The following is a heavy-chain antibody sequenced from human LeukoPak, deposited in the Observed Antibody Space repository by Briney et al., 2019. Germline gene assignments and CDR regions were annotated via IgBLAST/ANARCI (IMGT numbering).Heavy chain of an antibody. J-gene: IGHJ6*03. CDR2: ITSSSSYI. V-gene: IGHV3-21*01. CDR1: GFTFSTYN. Sequence: PGGSLRLSCAASGFTFSTYNMNWVRQAPGKGLERLSSITSSSSYIYYADSVKGRFTISRDNAKNSLYLQMNSLRDEDTAVYYCARDPYSGSYGDYYYYYMDVWGKGTTVTISS. D-gene: IGHD1-26*01. CDR3: ARDPYSGSYGDYYYYYMDV.